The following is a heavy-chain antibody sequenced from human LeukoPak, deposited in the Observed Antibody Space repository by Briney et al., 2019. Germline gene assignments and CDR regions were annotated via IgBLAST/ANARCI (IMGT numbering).Heavy chain of an antibody. CDR1: GFTFSSYS. CDR2: ISSSSSYI. Sequence: GGSLRLSCAASGFTFSSYSMTWVRQAPGKGLEWVSSISSSSSYIYYADSVKGRFTISRDNAKNSLYLQMNSLRAEDTAVYYCARVSQYYDSSGYPTDAFDIWGQGTMVTVSS. J-gene: IGHJ3*02. CDR3: ARVSQYYDSSGYPTDAFDI. D-gene: IGHD3-22*01. V-gene: IGHV3-21*01.